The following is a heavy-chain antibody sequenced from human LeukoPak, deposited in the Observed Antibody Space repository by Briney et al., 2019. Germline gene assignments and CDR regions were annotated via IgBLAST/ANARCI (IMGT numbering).Heavy chain of an antibody. Sequence: SETLSLTCTVSGGSISSYYWSWIRQPPGKGLEWIGYIYYSGSTSYNPALKSRVTISVDTSKNQFSLKLSSVTAADTAVYYCARHYGYSSSWHDYWGQGTLVTVSS. J-gene: IGHJ4*02. CDR2: IYYSGST. V-gene: IGHV4-59*08. D-gene: IGHD6-13*01. CDR3: ARHYGYSSSWHDY. CDR1: GGSISSYY.